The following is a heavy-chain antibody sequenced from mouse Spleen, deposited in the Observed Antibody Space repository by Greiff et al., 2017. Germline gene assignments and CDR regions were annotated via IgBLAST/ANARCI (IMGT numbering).Heavy chain of an antibody. CDR3: ASAYDGYSLFAY. Sequence: EVQVVESGAELVKPGASVKLSCTASGFNIKDYYMHWVKQRTEQGLEWIGRIDPEDGETKYAPKFQGKATITADTSSNTAYLQLSSLTSEDTAVYYCASAYDGYSLFAYWGQGTLVTVSA. CDR1: GFNIKDYY. CDR2: IDPEDGET. V-gene: IGHV14-2*01. J-gene: IGHJ3*01. D-gene: IGHD2-3*01.